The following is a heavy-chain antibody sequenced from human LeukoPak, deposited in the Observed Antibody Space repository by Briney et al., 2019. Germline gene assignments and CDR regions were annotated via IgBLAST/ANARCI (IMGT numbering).Heavy chain of an antibody. CDR3: AKEGGPAQPSP. D-gene: IGHD3-16*01. Sequence: GGSLRLSCAASGFTFSSYSMNWVRQAPGKGLEWVSSISSSSSYIYYADSVKGRFTISRDNSKNTLYLQMNSLRAEDTAVYYCAKEGGPAQPSPWGQGTLVAVSS. J-gene: IGHJ5*02. CDR1: GFTFSSYS. CDR2: ISSSSSYI. V-gene: IGHV3-21*04.